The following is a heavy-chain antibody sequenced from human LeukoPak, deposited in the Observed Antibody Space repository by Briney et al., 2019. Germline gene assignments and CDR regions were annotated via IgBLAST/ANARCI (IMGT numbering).Heavy chain of an antibody. Sequence: GGSLRLSCSASGFTFSAYAMHWVRQPPGKGLEHVSAISHTGTTTYYPDSVKGRFTISRDNSKNTLYLQMNSLRAEDTAVYYCARDRLHYDSLTGYPADWGQGTLVTVSS. CDR3: ARDRLHYDSLTGYPAD. D-gene: IGHD3-9*01. V-gene: IGHV3-64*04. CDR2: ISHTGTTT. CDR1: GFTFSAYA. J-gene: IGHJ4*02.